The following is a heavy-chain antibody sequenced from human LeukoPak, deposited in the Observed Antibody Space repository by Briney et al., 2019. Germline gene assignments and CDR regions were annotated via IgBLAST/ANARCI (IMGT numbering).Heavy chain of an antibody. CDR2: ITGSAVST. CDR3: AKSRLSGINDAFDI. Sequence: GGSLRLSCAASELTFITYGMTWVRQAPGKGLKWFSAITGSAVSTFYADSVKGRFTISRDNSKNTLYLQMNSLRAEDTAVYYCAKSRLSGINDAFDIWGQGPMVTVSS. J-gene: IGHJ3*02. CDR1: ELTFITYG. D-gene: IGHD3-3*01. V-gene: IGHV3-23*01.